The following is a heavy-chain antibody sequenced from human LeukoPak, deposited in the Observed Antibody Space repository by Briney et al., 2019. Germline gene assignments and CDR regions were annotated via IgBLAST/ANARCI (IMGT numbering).Heavy chain of an antibody. CDR2: IYSGGST. D-gene: IGHD3-10*01. Sequence: GGSLRLSCAASGFTVSSNYMSWVRQAPGKGLEWVSVIYSGGSTYYADSVKGRFTISRDNSKNTLYLQMNSLRAEDTAVYYCARVGVLNYDAFDIWGQGTMVTVSS. J-gene: IGHJ3*02. CDR3: ARVGVLNYDAFDI. V-gene: IGHV3-66*01. CDR1: GFTVSSNY.